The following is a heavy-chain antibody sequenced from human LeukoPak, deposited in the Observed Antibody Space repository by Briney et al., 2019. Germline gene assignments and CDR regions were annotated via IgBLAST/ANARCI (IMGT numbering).Heavy chain of an antibody. CDR3: AREKRYIAAAGIGYNWFDP. Sequence: GASVKVSCKASGYTFTSYDINWVRQATGQGLEWMGWMNPNSGNRGYAQKFQGRVTMTRNTSISTAYMELSSLRSEDTAVYYCAREKRYIAAAGIGYNWFDPWGQGTLVTVSS. V-gene: IGHV1-8*01. J-gene: IGHJ5*02. CDR1: GYTFTSYD. CDR2: MNPNSGNR. D-gene: IGHD6-13*01.